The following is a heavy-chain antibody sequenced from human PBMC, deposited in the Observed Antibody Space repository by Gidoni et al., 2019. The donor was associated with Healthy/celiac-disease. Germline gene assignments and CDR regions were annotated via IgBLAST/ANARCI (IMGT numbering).Heavy chain of an antibody. CDR2: INLTGST. CDR1: GGSFSGYY. V-gene: IGHV4-34*01. D-gene: IGHD4-17*01. J-gene: IGHJ4*02. CDR3: ARLDYGEFDY. Sequence: QVQLQQWGAGLLKPSETLSLTCAVYGGSFSGYYWSWIRQPTGKGLEWIGEINLTGSTNYNPSLKSRVTISVDTSKNQFSLKLTSVTAADTAVYYCARLDYGEFDYWGQGTLVTVSS.